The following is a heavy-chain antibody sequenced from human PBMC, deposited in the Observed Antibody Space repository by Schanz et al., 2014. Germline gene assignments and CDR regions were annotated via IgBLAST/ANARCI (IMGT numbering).Heavy chain of an antibody. V-gene: IGHV3-21*01. J-gene: IGHJ6*02. D-gene: IGHD6-6*01. Sequence: EVQLVESGGGMVQPGGSLRLSCAASGFTFSDHYMDWVRQAPGKGLEWVSSISSSSSYISYADSVKGRFTISRDNSKNTLYLQMNSLRAEDTAVYYCATEGPRGTRHPINYYYAMDNWGQGTKVTV. CDR2: ISSSSSYI. CDR1: GFTFSDHY. CDR3: ATEGPRGTRHPINYYYAMDN.